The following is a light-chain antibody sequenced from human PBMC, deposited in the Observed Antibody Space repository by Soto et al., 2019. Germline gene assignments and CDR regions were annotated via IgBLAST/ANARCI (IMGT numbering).Light chain of an antibody. CDR2: DAS. Sequence: DIQMTQSPSTLSASVGDRVTIICRASESISRWLAWYQQEPGKAPKLLIYDASDLESGVPSRFSGSGSGTEFTLTISSLQPEDFATYYCHQYNTWTFGQGTKVDIK. J-gene: IGKJ1*01. CDR3: HQYNTWT. V-gene: IGKV1-5*02. CDR1: ESISRW.